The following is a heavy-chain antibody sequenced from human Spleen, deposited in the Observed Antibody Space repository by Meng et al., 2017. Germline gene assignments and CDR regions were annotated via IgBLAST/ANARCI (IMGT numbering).Heavy chain of an antibody. CDR3: ARDRNSGIWFGELGFDY. CDR1: GYTFTGYY. CDR2: INPNSGGT. J-gene: IGHJ4*02. Sequence: QVQLVQSGAEVKKPGASVKVSCKASGYTFTGYYMHWVRQAPGQGLEWMGWINPNSGGTNYAQKFQGRVTMTRDTSISTAYMELSRLRSDDTAVYYCARDRNSGIWFGELGFDYWGQGTLVTVSS. V-gene: IGHV1-2*02. D-gene: IGHD3-10*01.